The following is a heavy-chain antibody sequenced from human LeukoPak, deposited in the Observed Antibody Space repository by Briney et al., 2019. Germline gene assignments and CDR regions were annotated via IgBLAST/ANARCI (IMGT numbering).Heavy chain of an antibody. V-gene: IGHV3-23*01. CDR1: GFTFSSYA. Sequence: AGSLRLSCAASGFTFSSYAMSWLRQAPGKGLEWVSAISGSGGSTYYADSVKGRFTISRDNSKNTLYLQMNSLRAEATAVYYCAKDVRRGYYDYWGQGHLVTVSS. J-gene: IGHJ4*02. CDR3: AKDVRRGYYDY. CDR2: ISGSGGST.